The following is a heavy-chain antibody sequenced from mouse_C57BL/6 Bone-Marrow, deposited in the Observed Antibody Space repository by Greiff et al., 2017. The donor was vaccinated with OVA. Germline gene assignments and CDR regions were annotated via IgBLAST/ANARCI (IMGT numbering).Heavy chain of an antibody. J-gene: IGHJ4*01. CDR2: IYPRSGNT. V-gene: IGHV1-81*01. CDR3: ARGGGTGAMDY. D-gene: IGHD4-1*01. CDR1: GYTFTSYG. Sequence: QVQLKESGAELARPGASVKLSCKASGYTFTSYGISWVKQRTGQGLEWIGEIYPRSGNTYYNEKFKGKATLTADKSSSTAYMELRSLTSEDSAVYFCARGGGTGAMDYWGQGTSVTVSS.